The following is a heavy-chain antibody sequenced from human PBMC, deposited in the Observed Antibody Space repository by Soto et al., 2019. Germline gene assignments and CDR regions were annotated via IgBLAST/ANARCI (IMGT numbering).Heavy chain of an antibody. J-gene: IGHJ5*02. CDR3: ARDPDTAMVISNWFDP. V-gene: IGHV1-18*01. Sequence: GASVKVSCKASGYTFTSYGISWVRQAPGQGLEWMGWISAYNGNKNYAQKLQGRVTMTTDTSTTTAYMELRSLRSDDTAVYYCARDPDTAMVISNWFDPWGQGTLVTVSS. D-gene: IGHD5-18*01. CDR2: ISAYNGNK. CDR1: GYTFTSYG.